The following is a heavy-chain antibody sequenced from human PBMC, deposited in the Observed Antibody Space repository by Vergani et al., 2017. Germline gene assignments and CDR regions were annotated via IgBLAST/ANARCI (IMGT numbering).Heavy chain of an antibody. CDR3: ARGIGSSQGAFDI. V-gene: IGHV4-34*01. J-gene: IGHJ3*02. D-gene: IGHD1-26*01. CDR1: GGSFSGYY. CDR2: INHSGST. Sequence: QVQLQQWGAGLLKPSETLSLTCAVYGGSFSGYYWSWIRQPPGKGLEWIGEINHSGSTNDNPSLKSRVTISVDTSKNQFSLKLSSVTAADTAVYYCARGIGSSQGAFDIWGQGTMVTVSS.